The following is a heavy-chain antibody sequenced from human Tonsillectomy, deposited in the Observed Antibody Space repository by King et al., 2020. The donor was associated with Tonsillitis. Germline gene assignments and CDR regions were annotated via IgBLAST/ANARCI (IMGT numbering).Heavy chain of an antibody. J-gene: IGHJ6*02. D-gene: IGHD3-10*01. Sequence: LQLVQSGAEVKKPGSSVKVSCTASGGSFSDNAISWIRQAPGQRPEWLGGIIPINGIPNYVQKFQGRVTITADESTNTAYMELSRLTSEDTAVYYCARRTHGRVRGVVVSPRDYHAMDVWGLGTTVTVSS. CDR3: ARRTHGRVRGVVVSPRDYHAMDV. V-gene: IGHV1-69*01. CDR2: IIPINGIP. CDR1: GGSFSDNA.